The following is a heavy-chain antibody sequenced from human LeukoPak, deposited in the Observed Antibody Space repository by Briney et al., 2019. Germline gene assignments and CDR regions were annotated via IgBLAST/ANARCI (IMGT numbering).Heavy chain of an antibody. V-gene: IGHV3-48*03. CDR3: ARAVAAAGTAAFDY. J-gene: IGHJ4*02. D-gene: IGHD6-13*01. CDR1: GFTFRNYE. Sequence: GGSLRLSCDASGFTFRNYEVNWVRQAPGKGLEWVSYISSSGATKHYADSVKGRFTISRDNAKNSLYLQMNSLRAEDTAVYYCARAVAAAGTAAFDYWGQGTLVTVSS. CDR2: ISSSGATK.